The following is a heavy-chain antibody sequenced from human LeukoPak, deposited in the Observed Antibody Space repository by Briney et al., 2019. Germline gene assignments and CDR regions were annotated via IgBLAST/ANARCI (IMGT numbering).Heavy chain of an antibody. D-gene: IGHD3-16*01. CDR1: GFTFSTFA. J-gene: IGHJ3*02. CDR2: IKSKTDGGTT. Sequence: PGGSLRLSCAASGFTFSTFAMIWVRQAPGKGLEWVGRIKSKTDGGTTDYAAPVKGRFTISRDDSKNTLYLQMNSLKTEDTAVYYCTTSSYDYVWTYLGSDAFDIWGQGTMVTVSS. V-gene: IGHV3-15*01. CDR3: TTSSYDYVWTYLGSDAFDI.